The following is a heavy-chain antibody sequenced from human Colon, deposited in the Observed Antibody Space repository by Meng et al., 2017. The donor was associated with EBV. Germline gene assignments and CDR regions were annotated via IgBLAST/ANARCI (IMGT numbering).Heavy chain of an antibody. CDR3: AGGPTTYFDY. D-gene: IGHD4-17*01. CDR2: IYYSGST. Sequence: QLQLQESGSGLVXXXXXLXLTCTVSGGSISSGDYYWSWIRQPPGKGLEWIGYIYYSGSTYYNPSLKSRVTISVDTSKNQFSLKLSSVTAADTAVYYCAGGPTTYFDYWGQGTLVTVSS. V-gene: IGHV4-30-4*01. CDR1: GGSISSGDYY. J-gene: IGHJ4*02.